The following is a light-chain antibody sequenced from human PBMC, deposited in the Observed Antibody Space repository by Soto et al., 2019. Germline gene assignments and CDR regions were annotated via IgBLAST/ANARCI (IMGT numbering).Light chain of an antibody. V-gene: IGKV1-5*01. CDR1: KSISSW. CDR2: DAS. CDR3: QQYNSYSYT. J-gene: IGKJ2*01. Sequence: DIQMTQSPSTLSASVGDRVTITCRASKSISSWLAWYQQKPGKAPKLLIYDASSLESGVPSRFSGSGSGTEFTLTISILQPDDFATYYCQQYNSYSYTFGQGTKLEIK.